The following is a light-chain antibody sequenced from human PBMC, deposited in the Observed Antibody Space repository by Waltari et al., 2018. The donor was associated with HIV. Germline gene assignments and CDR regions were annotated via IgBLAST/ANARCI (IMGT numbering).Light chain of an antibody. CDR1: SSDVGGYHH. V-gene: IGLV2-11*01. CDR3: CSYADNYTWV. J-gene: IGLJ3*02. CDR2: DVN. Sequence: QSALTQPRSMSGSPGQSVTISCTGTSSDVGGYHHVSWYQQHPGKAPKLMIFDVNKRPSGVPDRFSGSKSGNTASLTISGLQAEDEADYYCCSYADNYTWVFGGGTKLTVL.